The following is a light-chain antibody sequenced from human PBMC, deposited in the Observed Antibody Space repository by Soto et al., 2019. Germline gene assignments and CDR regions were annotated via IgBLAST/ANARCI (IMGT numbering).Light chain of an antibody. CDR1: SSKIGNNY. CDR2: ENN. Sequence: QSVLTQPPSVSAAPGQKATISCSGRSSKIGNNYVSWYQQLPGTAPKLLIYENNKRPSGIPDRFSGSKSGTSATLGITGLRTGDEADYYCGTWDSSLSAGGVFGTGTKVTVL. J-gene: IGLJ1*01. V-gene: IGLV1-51*02. CDR3: GTWDSSLSAGGV.